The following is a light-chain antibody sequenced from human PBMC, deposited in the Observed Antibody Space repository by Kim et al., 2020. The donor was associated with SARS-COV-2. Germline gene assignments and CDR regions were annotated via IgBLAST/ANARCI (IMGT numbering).Light chain of an antibody. CDR1: SRHSTDL. J-gene: IGLJ3*02. V-gene: IGLV4-69*01. Sequence: AAVELTRTLDSRHSTDLGAWHQLQPGKGPRYLMRIDSDGTHIKGDGIPDRFSGSSSGAERYLSISSLQSDDEADYYCQTWGPGIRVFGGGTKVTVL. CDR3: QTWGPGIRV. CDR2: IDSDGTH.